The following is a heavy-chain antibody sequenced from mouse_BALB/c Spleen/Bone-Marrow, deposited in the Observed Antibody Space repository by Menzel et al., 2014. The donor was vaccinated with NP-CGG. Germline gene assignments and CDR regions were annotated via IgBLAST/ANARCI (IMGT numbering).Heavy chain of an antibody. J-gene: IGHJ3*01. Sequence: VKLMESGAELAKPGASVKMSCKASGHTFTSYWMHWVKQRPGQGLEWIGYVNPSTGYTEYNQKFKDKATLTADKSSSTAYMQLSSLTSEDSAVYYCARRAYGGSYGFAYWGQGTLVTVSA. D-gene: IGHD1-1*01. CDR2: VNPSTGYT. CDR1: GHTFTSYW. CDR3: ARRAYGGSYGFAY. V-gene: IGHV1-7*01.